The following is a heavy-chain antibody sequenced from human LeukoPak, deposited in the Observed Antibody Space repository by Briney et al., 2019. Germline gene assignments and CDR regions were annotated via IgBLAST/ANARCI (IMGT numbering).Heavy chain of an antibody. CDR1: GFTFTSSA. J-gene: IGHJ4*02. D-gene: IGHD1-26*01. CDR3: AADLRVVGASFDY. CDR2: IVVGSGNT. Sequence: SVKVSCKASGFTFTSSAMQWVRQARGQRLEWIGWIVVGSGNTNYAQKFRERVTITRDMSTSTAYMELSSLRSEDTAVYYCAADLRVVGASFDYWGQGTLVTVSS. V-gene: IGHV1-58*02.